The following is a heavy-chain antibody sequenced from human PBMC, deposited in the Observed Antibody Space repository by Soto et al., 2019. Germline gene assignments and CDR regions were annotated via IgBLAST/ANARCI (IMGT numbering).Heavy chain of an antibody. CDR3: ARDSGSLGY. V-gene: IGHV4-39*02. CDR2: IYYSGTT. D-gene: IGHD2-15*01. Sequence: QLQLRESGPGLVKPSETLSLTCSVHGGSIVTSTYYWGWIRQSPEKGLEWIASIYYSGTTYSSPSLESRVALSVDTSKNQFSLSLSSVTAADTAVYYCARDSGSLGYWGQGTLVTVSS. J-gene: IGHJ4*02. CDR1: GGSIVTSTYY.